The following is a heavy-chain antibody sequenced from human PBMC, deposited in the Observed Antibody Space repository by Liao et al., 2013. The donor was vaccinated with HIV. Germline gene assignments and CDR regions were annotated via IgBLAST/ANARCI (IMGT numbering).Heavy chain of an antibody. J-gene: IGHJ4*02. CDR2: VYFTGSD. CDR1: GGSISSQNNF. D-gene: IGHD4-17*01. V-gene: IGHV4-39*07. CDR3: ARGLRYLTTTVTPFES. Sequence: QASGPGVIKPWETLSLTCTVSGGSISSQNNFWGWIRQSPGKGLEWIGSVYFTGSDYYAPSLKSRATISVDTSKNQMSLRVDSVTAPDTGVYYCARGLRYLTTTVTPFESWGQGILVIVSS.